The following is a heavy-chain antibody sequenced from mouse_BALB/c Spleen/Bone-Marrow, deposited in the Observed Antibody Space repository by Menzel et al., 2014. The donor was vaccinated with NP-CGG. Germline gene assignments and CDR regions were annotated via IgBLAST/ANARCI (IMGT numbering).Heavy chain of an antibody. J-gene: IGHJ4*01. CDR1: GYTFTSYY. CDR3: SRGRRDALDY. V-gene: IGHV1S81*02. Sequence: VKLVVSGAELVKPGASVKLSCKVSGYTFTSYYMYWVKQRPGQGLEWFGEINPSNGGTNFNEKFKNKATLTVDKSSSTAYMQLSSLTSEDSAVYYCSRGRRDALDYWGQGTSVTVSS. CDR2: INPSNGGT.